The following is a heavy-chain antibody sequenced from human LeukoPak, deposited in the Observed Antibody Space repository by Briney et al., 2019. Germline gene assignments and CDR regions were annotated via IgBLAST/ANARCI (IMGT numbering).Heavy chain of an antibody. V-gene: IGHV1-69*04. D-gene: IGHD5-18*01. CDR2: IIPILGIA. J-gene: IGHJ4*02. Sequence: GSSVKVSCKASGGAFSSYAISWVRQAPGQGLEWMGRIIPILGIANYAQKFQGRVTITADKSTSTAYMELSSLRSEDTAVYYCARELESYSYAPGAFDYWGQGTLVTVSS. CDR1: GGAFSSYA. CDR3: ARELESYSYAPGAFDY.